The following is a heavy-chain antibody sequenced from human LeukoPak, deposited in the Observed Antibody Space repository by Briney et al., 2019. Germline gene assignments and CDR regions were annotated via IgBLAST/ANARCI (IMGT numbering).Heavy chain of an antibody. D-gene: IGHD1-26*01. Sequence: SETLSLTCTFSGGSITSYYWSWIRQPPGKGLEWIGYIYYTGSTNYNPSLKSRVTISVDTSKNQFSLKLRSVTAAVTAVYYCARDPSGSFFNWFDPWGQGTLVTVSS. J-gene: IGHJ5*02. CDR3: ARDPSGSFFNWFDP. CDR1: GGSITSYY. V-gene: IGHV4-59*01. CDR2: IYYTGST.